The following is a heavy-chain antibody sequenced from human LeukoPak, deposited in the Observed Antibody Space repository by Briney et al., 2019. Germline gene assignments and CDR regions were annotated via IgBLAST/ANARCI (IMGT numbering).Heavy chain of an antibody. CDR3: ARENSNSWYLDY. CDR2: IYNSGST. CDR1: GGSISTYY. V-gene: IGHV4-59*01. J-gene: IGHJ4*02. D-gene: IGHD6-13*01. Sequence: SETLSLTCTVSGGSISTYYWSWIRQPPGKWLEWIRYIYNSGSTNYNPSLKSRVPISVDTSKNQFFLKRSSVTAADTAVYYCARENSNSWYLDYWGQGTLVTVSS.